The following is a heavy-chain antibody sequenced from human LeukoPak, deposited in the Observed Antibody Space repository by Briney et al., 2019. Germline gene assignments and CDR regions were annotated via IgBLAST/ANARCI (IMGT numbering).Heavy chain of an antibody. J-gene: IGHJ4*02. CDR2: INGSGGST. CDR3: AKEAVAAAGGIDY. V-gene: IGHV3-23*01. Sequence: PGGPLRLSCGASGFTFSSYAMSGARQAPGKALEWVSAINGSGGSTYCAASVEGRFTISRDNSKNTLYLQMNSLRAEDTAVYCCAKEAVAAAGGIDYWGQGTLVTVSS. D-gene: IGHD6-13*01. CDR1: GFTFSSYA.